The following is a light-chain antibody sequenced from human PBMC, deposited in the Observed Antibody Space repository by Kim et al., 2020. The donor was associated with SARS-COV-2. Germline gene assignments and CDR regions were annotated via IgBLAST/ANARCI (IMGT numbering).Light chain of an antibody. J-gene: IGKJ4*01. CDR1: QSISKW. V-gene: IGKV1-5*01. CDR2: DAS. CDR3: QQYSDFPLT. Sequence: ASVGDRVTITCRASQSISKWLDWYQQKPGKAPTHLIADASSLESGVPSTFSGSGSGTQFTLTISSLQPDDVATYYCQQYSDFPLTFGGGTKVDI.